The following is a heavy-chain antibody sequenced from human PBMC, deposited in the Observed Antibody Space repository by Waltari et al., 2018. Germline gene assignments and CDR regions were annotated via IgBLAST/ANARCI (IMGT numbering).Heavy chain of an antibody. CDR2: IYYSGST. CDR1: GGSISSYY. V-gene: IGHV4-59*08. CDR3: ARHEGTMVRGVIREFDY. D-gene: IGHD3-10*01. Sequence: QVRLQESGPGLVKPSETLSLTCTVSGGSISSYYWSWIRQPPGKGLEWIGYIYYSGSTNYHPSLKCRVTISVDTSKNQFSLKLSSVTAADTAVYYCARHEGTMVRGVIREFDYWGQGTLVTVSS. J-gene: IGHJ4*02.